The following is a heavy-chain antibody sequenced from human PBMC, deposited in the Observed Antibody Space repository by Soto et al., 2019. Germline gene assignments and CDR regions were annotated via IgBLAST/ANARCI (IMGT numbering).Heavy chain of an antibody. J-gene: IGHJ4*02. V-gene: IGHV4-38-2*01. CDR2: LSQNGNS. Sequence: SETLSLTCDASYYSINRPYSWGWIRQSPGKVLEWIGTLSQNGNSYYNPSLKSRVSRSLDTSKNQFSLTLRSVTAADAAVYYCASCVSTACYPPWGLQVFDLRGQGSLVTVSS. D-gene: IGHD2-2*01. CDR3: ASCVSTACYPPWGLQVFDL. CDR1: YYSINRPYS.